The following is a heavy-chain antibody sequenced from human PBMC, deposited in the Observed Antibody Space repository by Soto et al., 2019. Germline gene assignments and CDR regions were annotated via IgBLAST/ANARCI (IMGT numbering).Heavy chain of an antibody. J-gene: IGHJ4*02. V-gene: IGHV4-59*08. D-gene: IGHD1-26*01. CDR2: IYYSGST. CDR3: ARHERSSSWERDTFDY. Sequence: SETLSLTYTVSGGSISSYYWSWIRQPPGKGLEWIGYIYYSGSTNYNPSLKSRVTISVDTSKNQFSLKLSSVTAADTAVYYCARHERSSSWERDTFDYWGQGTLVTVSS. CDR1: GGSISSYY.